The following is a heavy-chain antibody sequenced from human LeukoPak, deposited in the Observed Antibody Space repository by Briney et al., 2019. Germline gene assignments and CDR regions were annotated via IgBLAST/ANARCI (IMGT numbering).Heavy chain of an antibody. J-gene: IGHJ3*02. CDR3: ARTAPMDDSSGYYYGSSDAFDI. CDR1: GYTFTGYY. Sequence: GASVTVSCNASGYTFTGYYMHWVRQAPGQGLEWMGWINANSGGTNYAQKFQGWVTMTKDTSTSTAYMALSRLRSDDTAVYYCARTAPMDDSSGYYYGSSDAFDIWGQGTMVTVSS. CDR2: INANSGGT. V-gene: IGHV1-2*04. D-gene: IGHD3-22*01.